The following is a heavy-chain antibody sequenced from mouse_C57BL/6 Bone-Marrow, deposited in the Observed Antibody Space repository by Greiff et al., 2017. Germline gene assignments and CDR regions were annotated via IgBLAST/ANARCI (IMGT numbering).Heavy chain of an antibody. CDR3: ARGGLPLYYAMDY. J-gene: IGHJ2*01. V-gene: IGHV1-26*01. Sequence: EVQLQQSGPELVKPGASVKISCKASGYTFTDYYMNWVKQSHGKSLEWIGDINPNNGGTSYNQKFKGKATLTVDKSSSTAYMELRSLTSEDSAVYYCARGGLPLYYAMDYWGQGTTLTVSS. CDR1: GYTFTDYY. CDR2: INPNNGGT. D-gene: IGHD1-1*02.